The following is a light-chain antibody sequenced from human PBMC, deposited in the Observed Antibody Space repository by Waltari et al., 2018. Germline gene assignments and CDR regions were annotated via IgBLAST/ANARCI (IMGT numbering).Light chain of an antibody. J-gene: IGKJ2*01. CDR1: QSISIW. Sequence: DIQMTQSPSTLSASVGDRVTITCRASQSISIWLAWYQQKPGKAPKLLISKPFSLESGAPSRFSGSGSGTEFTLTISNLQPDDFATYYCQHYNNYPVAFGQGTKLEI. CDR2: KPF. CDR3: QHYNNYPVA. V-gene: IGKV1-5*03.